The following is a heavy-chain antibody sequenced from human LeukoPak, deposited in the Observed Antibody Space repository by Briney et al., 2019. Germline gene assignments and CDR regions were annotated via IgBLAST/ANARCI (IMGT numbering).Heavy chain of an antibody. D-gene: IGHD3-10*01. CDR1: GGSISSGGYY. J-gene: IGHJ4*02. Sequence: PSQTLSLTCTVSGGSISSGGYYWSWIRQPPGQGLEWIGYIHYSGSTYYNPSLNSRLTISIDTSKSQFSLKLSSVTAADTAVYYCARSGGVRGHYFDYWGQGTLVTVSS. V-gene: IGHV4-30-4*08. CDR3: ARSGGVRGHYFDY. CDR2: IHYSGST.